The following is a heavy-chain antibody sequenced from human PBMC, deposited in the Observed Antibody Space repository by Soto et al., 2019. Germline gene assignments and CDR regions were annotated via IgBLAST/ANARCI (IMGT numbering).Heavy chain of an antibody. Sequence: QVQLVQSGAEVKKPGASVKVSCNASGYIFTNYGISWVRQAPGQGLEWMGWISTYNGNTKYAQKFQGRVTMTTDTFTNTSYMELRSLRSDDTAVYYCAREYSSSWYYWFDPWGQGTLVTVSS. CDR1: GYIFTNYG. J-gene: IGHJ5*02. CDR3: AREYSSSWYYWFDP. D-gene: IGHD6-13*01. CDR2: ISTYNGNT. V-gene: IGHV1-18*04.